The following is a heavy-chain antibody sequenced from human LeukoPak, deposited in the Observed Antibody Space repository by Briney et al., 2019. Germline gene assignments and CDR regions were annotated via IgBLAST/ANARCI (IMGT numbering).Heavy chain of an antibody. CDR3: ARSYYDSSGFDY. CDR2: IIPIFGTA. Sequence: AASVRVSCKASGGTFSSYAISWVRQAPGQGLEWMGGIIPIFGTANYAQKFQGRVTITTDESTSTAYMELSSLRSEDTAVYYCARSYYDSSGFDYWGQGTLVTVSS. V-gene: IGHV1-69*05. J-gene: IGHJ4*02. CDR1: GGTFSSYA. D-gene: IGHD3-22*01.